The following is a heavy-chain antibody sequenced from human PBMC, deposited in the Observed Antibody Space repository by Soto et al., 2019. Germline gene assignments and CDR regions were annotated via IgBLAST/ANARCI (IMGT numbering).Heavy chain of an antibody. CDR1: GGSVSSGSYY. CDR3: GRGSHYDHSMDV. V-gene: IGHV4-61*01. CDR2: IYYSGTT. Sequence: SETLSLTCNVSGGSVSSGSYYWSWIRQPPGKGLEWIGYIYYSGTTNYNPSLMSRVTISVDTSKNQFSLKLSSVTAADTAVYHCGRGSHYDHSMDVWGQGATVTVSS. J-gene: IGHJ6*02.